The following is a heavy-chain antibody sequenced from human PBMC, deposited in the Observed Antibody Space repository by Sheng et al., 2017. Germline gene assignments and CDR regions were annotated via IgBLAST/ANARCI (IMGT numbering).Heavy chain of an antibody. CDR2: ISAYTGNT. D-gene: IGHD5-12*01. CDR1: GGSFSNYI. J-gene: IGHJ6*02. V-gene: IGHV1-18*04. Sequence: QVHLVQSGAEVKRPGSSVKVSCKGSGGSFSNYIISWMRQAPGQGLEWMGWISAYTGNTNYAQNLQGRVTMTTDTSTSTAYMELRSLRSDDTSVYYCARGGGGYNRDDGMDVWGQGTTVTVSS. CDR3: ARGGGGYNRDDGMDV.